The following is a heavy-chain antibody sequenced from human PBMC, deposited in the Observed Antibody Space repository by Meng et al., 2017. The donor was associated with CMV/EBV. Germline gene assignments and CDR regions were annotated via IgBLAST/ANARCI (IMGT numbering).Heavy chain of an antibody. CDR3: AKGGSSWYDP. CDR1: GFTFSSYA. J-gene: IGHJ5*02. CDR2: IYSGGSST. Sequence: GGSLRLSCAASGFTFSSYAMSWVRQAPGKGLEWVSVIYSGGSSTYYADSVKGRFTISRDNSKNTLYVQMNSLRAEDTAVYYCAKGGSSWYDPWGQGTLVTVSS. V-gene: IGHV3-23*03. D-gene: IGHD6-13*01.